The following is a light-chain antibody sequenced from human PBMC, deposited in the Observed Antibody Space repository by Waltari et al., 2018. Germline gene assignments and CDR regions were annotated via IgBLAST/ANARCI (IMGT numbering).Light chain of an antibody. CDR1: TSNIGRNS. V-gene: IGLV1-44*01. CDR3: AAWDDSLNAWI. J-gene: IGLJ3*02. Sequence: QSLLTQPPSISGAPGQRVTISCSGGTSNIGRNSVTWYEQVPGTAPKPLIFRSDQRPSGVSDRFAGSKSGTSASLTITGLLSADETDYICAAWDDSLNAWIFGGGTRLTVL. CDR2: RSD.